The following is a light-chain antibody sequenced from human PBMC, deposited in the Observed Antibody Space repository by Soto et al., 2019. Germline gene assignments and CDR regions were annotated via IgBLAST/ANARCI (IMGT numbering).Light chain of an antibody. CDR3: QQSYSTPIT. Sequence: MTQSPLSLPVTPGEAASISCRSSQSISSYLNWYQQKPGKAPKLLIYAASSLQSGVPSRFSGSGSGTDFTVTISSLQPEDFATYYCQQSYSTPITFGQGTRLEIK. J-gene: IGKJ5*01. CDR2: AAS. CDR1: QSISSY. V-gene: IGKV1-39*01.